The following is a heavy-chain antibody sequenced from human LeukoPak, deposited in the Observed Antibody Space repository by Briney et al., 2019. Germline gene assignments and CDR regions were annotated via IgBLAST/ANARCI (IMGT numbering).Heavy chain of an antibody. CDR3: ARSSGGARRSIDY. J-gene: IGHJ4*02. CDR2: MNPNSGNT. CDR1: GYTFTSYD. V-gene: IGHV1-8*01. D-gene: IGHD3-16*01. Sequence: ASVKVSCKASGYTFTSYDINWVRQATGQGLEWMGGMNPNSGNTGYAQKFQGRVTMTRSTSINTAYMELNSLTPNDTAVYYCARSSGGARRSIDYWGPGSLVTVSS.